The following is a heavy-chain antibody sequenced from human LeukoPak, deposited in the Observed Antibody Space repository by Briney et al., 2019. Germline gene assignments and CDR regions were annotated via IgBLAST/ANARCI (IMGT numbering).Heavy chain of an antibody. CDR2: INWNGGST. CDR3: VRGDWYSTSSQHDY. D-gene: IGHD6-6*01. CDR1: GFNFDDYG. V-gene: IGHV3-20*04. J-gene: IGHJ4*02. Sequence: GGSLRLSCAASGFNFDDYGMSWVRQAPGKGLEWVSGINWNGGSTGYADSAKGRFTISRDNAKNSLYLQMNSLRAEDTALYYCVRGDWYSTSSQHDYWGQGTLVTVSS.